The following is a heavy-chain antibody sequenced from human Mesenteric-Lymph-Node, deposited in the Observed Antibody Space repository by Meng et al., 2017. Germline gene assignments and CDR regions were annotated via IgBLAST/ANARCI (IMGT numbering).Heavy chain of an antibody. CDR2: INTGNGNT. CDR1: GYTFTNYA. CDR3: SRGTGSGSYLWDY. D-gene: IGHD3-10*01. V-gene: IGHV1-3*04. Sequence: ASVKVSCKASGYTFTNYAIHWVRQAPGQGLEWMGWINTGNGNTGYSQKFQGRVTITRDTSASTASMELSSLTSEDTAVYWCSRGTGSGSYLWDYWGQGTLVTVSS. J-gene: IGHJ4*02.